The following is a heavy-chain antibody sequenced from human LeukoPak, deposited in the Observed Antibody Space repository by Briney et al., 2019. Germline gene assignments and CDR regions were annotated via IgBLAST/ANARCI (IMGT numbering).Heavy chain of an antibody. Sequence: GGTLRLSCAASGFTFSSYGMSWVRQAPGKGLEWVSVIYSGGSTYYADSVKGRFTISRDNSKNTLYLQMNSLRAEDTAVYYCARHDVLLWFGEFAFDYWGQGTLVTVSS. D-gene: IGHD3-10*01. V-gene: IGHV3-66*04. CDR1: GFTFSSYG. CDR2: IYSGGST. CDR3: ARHDVLLWFGEFAFDY. J-gene: IGHJ4*02.